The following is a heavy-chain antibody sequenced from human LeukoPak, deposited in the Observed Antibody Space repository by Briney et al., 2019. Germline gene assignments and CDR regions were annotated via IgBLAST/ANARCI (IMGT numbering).Heavy chain of an antibody. CDR3: ATTWYFDSRGYLFED. CDR2: VYYSGDI. D-gene: IGHD3-22*01. V-gene: IGHV4-59*01. CDR1: GVPISTCY. Sequence: SETLSLTCGVSGVPISTCYWSWLRQSPGKGLEWIAYVYYSGDIMYNPSLTSRVTISLDTSKNQVSLSVTSVTAADTAVYFCATTWYFDSRGYLFEDWGHGTLVTVSS. J-gene: IGHJ4*01.